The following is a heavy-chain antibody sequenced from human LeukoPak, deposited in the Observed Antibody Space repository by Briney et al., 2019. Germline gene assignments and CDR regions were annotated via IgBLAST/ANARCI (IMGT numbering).Heavy chain of an antibody. CDR1: GYSFTSYW. CDR3: AARQNGGIAAAAY. V-gene: IGHV5-10-1*01. J-gene: IGHJ4*02. CDR2: IDPSDSYT. Sequence: GESLKISCKGSGYSFTSYWISWVRQMPGKGLEWMGRIDPSDSYTNYSPSFQGHVTISADKSISTAYLQWSSLKASDTAMYYCAARQNGGIAAAAYWGQGTLVTVSS. D-gene: IGHD6-13*01.